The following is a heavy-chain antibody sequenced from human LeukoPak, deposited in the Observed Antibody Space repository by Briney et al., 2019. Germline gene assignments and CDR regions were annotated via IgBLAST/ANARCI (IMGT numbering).Heavy chain of an antibody. J-gene: IGHJ4*02. CDR1: GGTFSSYA. CDR2: IIPIFGTA. CDR3: ARGGYSYGYGED. V-gene: IGHV1-69*05. D-gene: IGHD5-18*01. Sequence: LVKVSCKASGGTFSSYAISWVRQAPGQGLEWMGRIIPIFGTANYAQKFQGRVTITTDESTSTAYMELSSLRSEDTAVYYCARGGYSYGYGEDWGQGTLVTVSS.